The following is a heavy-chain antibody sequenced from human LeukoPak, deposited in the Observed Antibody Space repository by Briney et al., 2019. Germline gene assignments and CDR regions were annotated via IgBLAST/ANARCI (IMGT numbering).Heavy chain of an antibody. Sequence: PGGSLRLSCAAFGFTFSNAWMSWVRQAPGKGLEWVGFIRSKAYGGTTEYAASVKGRFTISRDDSKSIAYLQMNSLKTEDTAVYYCTRDEGSYLDYYGSGSSPLWGQGTLVTVSS. CDR2: IRSKAYGGTT. CDR1: GFTFSNAW. CDR3: TRDEGSYLDYYGSGSSPL. D-gene: IGHD3-10*01. J-gene: IGHJ4*02. V-gene: IGHV3-49*04.